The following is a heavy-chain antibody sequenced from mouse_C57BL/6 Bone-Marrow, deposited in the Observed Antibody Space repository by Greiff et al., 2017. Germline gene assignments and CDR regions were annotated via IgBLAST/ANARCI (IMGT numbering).Heavy chain of an antibody. CDR2: IFPGSGST. D-gene: IGHD2-13*01. CDR3: ARGDYSY. V-gene: IGHV1-75*01. J-gene: IGHJ3*01. Sequence: QVQLQQSGPELVKPGASVKISCKASGYTFTDYYINWVKQRPGQGLEWIGWIFPGSGSTTYNEKFKGTATLTVDQSSSTAYMLLSSLTSEDSAVXICARGDYSYWGQGTLVTVSA. CDR1: GYTFTDYY.